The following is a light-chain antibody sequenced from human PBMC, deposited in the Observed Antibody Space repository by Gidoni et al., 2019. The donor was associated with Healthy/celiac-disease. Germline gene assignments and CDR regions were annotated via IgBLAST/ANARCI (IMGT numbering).Light chain of an antibody. Sequence: DIQMTQSPSTLSASVGDRVTITCRASQSISSWLAWYQQKPGKAPKLLIYKASSLESGVPSRFSGSGSGTEFTLTSSSLQPDDFANYYCQQYNSYSRTFGQGTKVEIK. J-gene: IGKJ1*01. CDR3: QQYNSYSRT. CDR2: KAS. V-gene: IGKV1-5*03. CDR1: QSISSW.